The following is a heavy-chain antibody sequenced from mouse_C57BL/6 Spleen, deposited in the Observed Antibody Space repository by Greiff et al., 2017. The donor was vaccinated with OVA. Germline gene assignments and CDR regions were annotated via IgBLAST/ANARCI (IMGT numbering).Heavy chain of an antibody. CDR2: INPSSGYT. J-gene: IGHJ1*03. CDR1: GYTFTSYW. Sequence: QVQLQQSGAELAQPGASVKLSCKASGYTFTSYWMHWVKQRPGQGLEWIGYINPSSGYTKYNQKFKDKATLTADKSSSTAYMQLSSLTYEDSAVYYCARSDGSSSWYFDVWGTGTTVTVSS. V-gene: IGHV1-7*01. D-gene: IGHD1-1*01. CDR3: ARSDGSSSWYFDV.